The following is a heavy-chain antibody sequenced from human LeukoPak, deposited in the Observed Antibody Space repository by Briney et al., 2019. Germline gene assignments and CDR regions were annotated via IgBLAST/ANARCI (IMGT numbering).Heavy chain of an antibody. D-gene: IGHD1-26*01. V-gene: IGHV4-59*12. J-gene: IGHJ4*02. Sequence: PSETLSLTCTVSGGSISSYYWSWIRQPPGKGLEWIGYIYYSGSTNYNPSLKSRVTISVDTSKNQFSLKLSSVTAADTAVYYCARDFSDVGETDYWGQGTLVTVSS. CDR2: IYYSGST. CDR1: GGSISSYY. CDR3: ARDFSDVGETDY.